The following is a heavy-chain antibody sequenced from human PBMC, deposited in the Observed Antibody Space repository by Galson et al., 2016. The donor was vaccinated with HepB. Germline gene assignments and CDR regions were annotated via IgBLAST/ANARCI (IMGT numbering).Heavy chain of an antibody. J-gene: IGHJ4*02. CDR3: ARAPLEMATIQRGYFDY. Sequence: SLRLSCAASGFTFSSYSMNWVRPAPGQGLEWVSHITHTTNTIYYEDSVKGRFTISRDNAKNSVYLQMNSLRAEDTAVYYCARAPLEMATIQRGYFDYWGQGTLVTVSS. V-gene: IGHV3-48*01. CDR1: GFTFSSYS. CDR2: ITHTTNTI. D-gene: IGHD5-24*01.